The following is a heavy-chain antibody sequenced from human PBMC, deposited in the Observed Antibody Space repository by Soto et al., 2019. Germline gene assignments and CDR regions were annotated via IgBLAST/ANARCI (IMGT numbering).Heavy chain of an antibody. J-gene: IGHJ5*02. D-gene: IGHD3-10*01. CDR3: GRDGSGSYPPYNWSAP. Sequence: SETLSLTCTVSGGSISSYYWSWIRQPPGKGLEWIGYIYYSGSTNYNPSLKGRFTISRDNAKNSLYLQMNSLRAEDTAVYYCGRDGSGSYPPYNWSAPWGQGTLVTVSS. CDR2: IYYSGST. V-gene: IGHV4-59*12. CDR1: GGSISSYY.